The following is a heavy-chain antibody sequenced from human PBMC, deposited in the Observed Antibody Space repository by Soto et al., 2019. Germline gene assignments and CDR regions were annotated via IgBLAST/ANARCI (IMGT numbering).Heavy chain of an antibody. CDR1: GGSIGSNSYY. CDR2: IYYSGTT. V-gene: IGHV4-39*01. D-gene: IGHD3-16*01. CDR3: ARHKGGYYSGVDV. Sequence: PSETLSLTCTVSGGSIGSNSYYWAWIRQPPGKGLEWIGNIYYSGTTYYNPSLKSRVTISVDTSKNQFSLKLSSVTAADTAVYYCARHKGGYYSGVDVWGQGTTVTVS. J-gene: IGHJ6*02.